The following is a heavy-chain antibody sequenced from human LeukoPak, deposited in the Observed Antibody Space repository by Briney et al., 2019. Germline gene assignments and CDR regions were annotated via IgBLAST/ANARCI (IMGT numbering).Heavy chain of an antibody. Sequence: SETLSLTCTVSGGSISSSSYYWGWIRQPPGKGREWIGSIYYSGSTYYNPSLKSRVTISVDTSKNQFSLKLSSVTAADTAVYYCARHRFAYLEPAAIYFDYWGQGTLVTVSS. D-gene: IGHD2-2*01. CDR2: IYYSGST. CDR3: ARHRFAYLEPAAIYFDY. J-gene: IGHJ4*02. V-gene: IGHV4-39*01. CDR1: GGSISSSSYY.